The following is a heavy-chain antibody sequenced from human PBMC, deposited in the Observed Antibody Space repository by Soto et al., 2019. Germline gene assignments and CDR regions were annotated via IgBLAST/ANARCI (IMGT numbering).Heavy chain of an antibody. V-gene: IGHV2-5*02. CDR1: GFSLSTRGVG. Sequence: QITLKESGPTLVKPTQTLTLTCTFSGFSLSTRGVGVGWIRQPPGKALEWLALIYWDGFKHYSPSLESRLTTGGDTAKNQVVPTMTNMDPVDTATYYCAHKGGGDRILDYWGQGTLVTVSS. CDR3: AHKGGGDRILDY. D-gene: IGHD3-16*01. CDR2: IYWDGFK. J-gene: IGHJ4*02.